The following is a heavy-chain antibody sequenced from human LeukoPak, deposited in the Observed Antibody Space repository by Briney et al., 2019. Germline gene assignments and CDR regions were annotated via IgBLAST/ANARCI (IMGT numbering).Heavy chain of an antibody. CDR2: ISAYNGNT. CDR1: GYTFTSYG. V-gene: IGHV1-18*01. CDR3: ARDYRDYYGSGSYIGWGY. D-gene: IGHD3-10*01. J-gene: IGHJ4*02. Sequence: ASVKVSCKASGYTFTSYGISWVRQAPGQGLEWMGWISAYNGNTNYAQELQGRVTMTTDTSTSTAYMELRSLRSDDTAVYYCARDYRDYYGSGSYIGWGYWGQGTLVTVSS.